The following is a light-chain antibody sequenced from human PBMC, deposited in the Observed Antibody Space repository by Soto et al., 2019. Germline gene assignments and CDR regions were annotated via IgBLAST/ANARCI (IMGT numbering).Light chain of an antibody. CDR3: QQYYTAIA. CDR2: RAS. Sequence: DVVMTQSPDSLAVSLGERATINCKSSQSVLHSSHNENSLAWYQQKAGQRPKLLIYRASTRESGVPDRISGSGSGTDFTLTISSLQAEDVAVYYCQQYYTAIAFGQGTRLEIK. V-gene: IGKV4-1*01. J-gene: IGKJ5*01. CDR1: QSVLHSSHNENS.